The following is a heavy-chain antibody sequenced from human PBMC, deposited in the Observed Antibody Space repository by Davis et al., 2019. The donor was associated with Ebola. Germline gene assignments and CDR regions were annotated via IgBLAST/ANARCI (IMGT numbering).Heavy chain of an antibody. CDR2: IYPGDSDT. D-gene: IGHD5-24*01. J-gene: IGHJ5*02. CDR3: ARQESLYGYIYH. V-gene: IGHV5-51*01. Sequence: GSLRLSCKGSGYSFTSYWIGWVRQMPGKGLEWMGNIYPGDSDTRYSPSCQGQVTISADKSISTAYLPCSSLKASDTAIYYCARQESLYGYIYHWGQRTLVTVSS. CDR1: GYSFTSYW.